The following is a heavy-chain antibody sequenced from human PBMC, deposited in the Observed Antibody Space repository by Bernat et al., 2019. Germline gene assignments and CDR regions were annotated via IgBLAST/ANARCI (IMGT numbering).Heavy chain of an antibody. Sequence: EVQLVESGGGLVKPGGSLRLSCAASGFTFSSYSMNWVRQAPGKGLEWVSSISSSSYIYYADSVKGRFTISRDNSKNTLYLQMNSLRAEDTAVYYCAKGMLGATGMDYWGQGTLVTVSS. D-gene: IGHD1-26*01. J-gene: IGHJ4*02. CDR1: GFTFSSYS. CDR3: AKGMLGATGMDY. V-gene: IGHV3-21*01. CDR2: ISSSSYI.